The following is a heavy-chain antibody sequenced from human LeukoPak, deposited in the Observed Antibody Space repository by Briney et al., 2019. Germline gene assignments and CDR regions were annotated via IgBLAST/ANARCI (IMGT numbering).Heavy chain of an antibody. V-gene: IGHV3-48*03. D-gene: IGHD6-13*01. J-gene: IGHJ4*02. Sequence: GGSLRLSCSASGFTFSSYEMNWVRQAPGKGLEWVSSISSRAGTIYYADSVKGRFTISRDNAKNSLYLQMNSLRAEDTAVYYCARVGALSSSWLLYWGQGTLVTVPS. CDR2: ISSRAGTI. CDR1: GFTFSSYE. CDR3: ARVGALSSSWLLY.